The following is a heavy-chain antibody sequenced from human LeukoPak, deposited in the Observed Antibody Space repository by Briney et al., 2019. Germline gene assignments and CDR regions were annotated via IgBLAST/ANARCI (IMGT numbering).Heavy chain of an antibody. CDR2: IYYSGST. CDR1: GGSISSGSYY. CDR3: ARGRAPSRWLFILNVFDI. D-gene: IGHD3-22*01. Sequence: SETLSLTCTVSGGSISSGSYYWGWIRQPPGKGLEWIGSIYYSGSTYYNPFLKSRVTISVDTSKNQFSLKLSSVTAADTAVYYCARGRAPSRWLFILNVFDIWGQGTMVTVSS. V-gene: IGHV4-39*07. J-gene: IGHJ3*02.